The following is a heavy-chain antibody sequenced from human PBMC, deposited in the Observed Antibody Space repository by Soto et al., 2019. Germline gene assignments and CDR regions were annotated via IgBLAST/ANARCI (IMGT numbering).Heavy chain of an antibody. CDR1: GFTFSSYG. J-gene: IGHJ6*02. V-gene: IGHV3-30*18. Sequence: PGGSLRLSCVASGFTFSSYGMRWVRQAPGKGLEWVAVISYDGSNKYYADSVKGRFTISRDNSKNTLYLQMNSLRAEDTAVYYCAKGCISTSCAPYYDGMDVWGQGTTVTVSS. CDR3: AKGCISTSCAPYYDGMDV. CDR2: ISYDGSNK. D-gene: IGHD2-2*01.